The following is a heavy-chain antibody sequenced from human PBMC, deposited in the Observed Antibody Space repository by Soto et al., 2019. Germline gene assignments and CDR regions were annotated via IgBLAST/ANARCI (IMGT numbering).Heavy chain of an antibody. V-gene: IGHV3-48*03. J-gene: IGHJ4*02. CDR3: ARGDDNSGYYYAFDS. Sequence: GGSLRLSCEASGFTFSNYDMNWVRQAPGKGLEWVSYISGSGRTIYYADSVKGRFTISRDSAKKSLFLQMNSLRAEDTALYYCARGDDNSGYYYAFDSWGQGTPVTVSA. CDR2: ISGSGRTI. D-gene: IGHD3-22*01. CDR1: GFTFSNYD.